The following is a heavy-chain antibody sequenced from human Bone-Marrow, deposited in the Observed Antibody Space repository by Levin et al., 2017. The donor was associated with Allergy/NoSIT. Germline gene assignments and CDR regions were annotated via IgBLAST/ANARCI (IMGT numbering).Heavy chain of an antibody. CDR2: IYPGDSDT. CDR1: GSSFTSYW. D-gene: IGHD5-12*01. CDR3: ARLGGYSGYDAVFDY. V-gene: IGHV5-51*01. J-gene: IGHJ4*02. Sequence: GGSLRLSCKGSGSSFTSYWIGWVRQMPGKGLEWMGIIYPGDSDTRYSPSFQGQVTISADKSISTAYLQWSSLKASDTAMYYCARLGGYSGYDAVFDYWGQGTLVTVSS.